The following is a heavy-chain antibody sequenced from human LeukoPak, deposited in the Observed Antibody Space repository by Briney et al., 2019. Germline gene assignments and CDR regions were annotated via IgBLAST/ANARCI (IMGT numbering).Heavy chain of an antibody. Sequence: SETLSLTCAVYGGSFSNYYWSWIRQSPGKGLEWIGEINQSGTTKYNPSLESRATMSMDTSKNQFSLKLTSVTAADTAVYYCARETWHFDLWGRGTLVTVSS. CDR1: GGSFSNYY. V-gene: IGHV4-34*01. J-gene: IGHJ2*01. CDR2: INQSGTT. CDR3: ARETWHFDL.